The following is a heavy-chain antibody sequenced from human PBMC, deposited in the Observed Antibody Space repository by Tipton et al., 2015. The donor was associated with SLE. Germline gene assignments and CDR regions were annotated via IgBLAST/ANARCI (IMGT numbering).Heavy chain of an antibody. J-gene: IGHJ4*02. CDR2: IYHTGTT. D-gene: IGHD2-15*01. CDR3: ARDRVGGGGHLDY. V-gene: IGHV4-39*07. CDR1: GGSISSSSYY. Sequence: TLSLTCTVSGGSISSSSYYWGWIRQPPGKGLEWIGSIYHTGTTYYKPSLNSRVTISVDTSKNQFSLKLSSVTAADTAVYYCARDRVGGGGHLDYWVQGTLVTDSS.